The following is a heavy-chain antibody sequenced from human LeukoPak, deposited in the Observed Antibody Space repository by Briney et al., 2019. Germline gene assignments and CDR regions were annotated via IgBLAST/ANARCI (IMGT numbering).Heavy chain of an antibody. Sequence: ASVKVSCKASGYTFTGYYMHWVRQAPGQGLEWMGGIIPIFGTANYAQKFQGRVTITADESTSTAYMELSSLRSEDTAVYYCASQYYYGSGSYILDYWGQGTLVTVSS. V-gene: IGHV1-69*13. J-gene: IGHJ4*02. D-gene: IGHD3-10*01. CDR2: IIPIFGTA. CDR1: GYTFTGYY. CDR3: ASQYYYGSGSYILDY.